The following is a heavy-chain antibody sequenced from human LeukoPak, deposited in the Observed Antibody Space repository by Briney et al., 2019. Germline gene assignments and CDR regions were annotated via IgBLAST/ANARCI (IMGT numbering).Heavy chain of an antibody. CDR1: GYSINSAYY. Sequence: PSETQSLTCTVSGYSINSAYYWGWIRQPPGKGLGWIGSIYHSGSTYYNPSLKSRVTISVDTSKNQFSLKLSSVTAADTAVYYCARDQSNEGSSWYLPSAFDYWGQGTLVTVSS. V-gene: IGHV4-38-2*02. D-gene: IGHD6-13*01. CDR2: IYHSGST. J-gene: IGHJ4*02. CDR3: ARDQSNEGSSWYLPSAFDY.